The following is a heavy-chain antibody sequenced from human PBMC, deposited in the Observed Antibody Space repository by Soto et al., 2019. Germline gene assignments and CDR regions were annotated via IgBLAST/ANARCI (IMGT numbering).Heavy chain of an antibody. J-gene: IGHJ5*02. CDR3: ATAEPRIAALFNWFDP. CDR2: ISAYNGDT. V-gene: IGHV1-18*01. CDR1: GYTFTSYG. D-gene: IGHD6-13*01. Sequence: ASVKVSCKASGYTFTSYGISWVRQAPGQGLEWMGWISAYNGDTNYAQKLQGRVTMTTDTSTSTAYMELRSLRSDDTAVYYCATAEPRIAALFNWFDPWGQGTLVTVSS.